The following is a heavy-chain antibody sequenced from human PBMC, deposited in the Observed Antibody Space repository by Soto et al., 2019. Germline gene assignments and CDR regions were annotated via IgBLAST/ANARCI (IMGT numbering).Heavy chain of an antibody. CDR3: ARHHGPTTSENWFDP. V-gene: IGHV1-18*01. Sequence: ASVKVSCKASGYTFFTHDISWVRQSPGQGLEWMGWISTYSGDTKYAQKFQGRVTMTTDTSTTTAYLELRSLRSDDTAVYYCARHHGPTTSENWFDPWGQGTLVT. CDR1: GYTFFTHD. J-gene: IGHJ5*02. CDR2: ISTYSGDT. D-gene: IGHD5-12*01.